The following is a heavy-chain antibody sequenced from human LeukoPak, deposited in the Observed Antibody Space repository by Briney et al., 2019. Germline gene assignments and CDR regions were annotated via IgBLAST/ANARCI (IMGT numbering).Heavy chain of an antibody. Sequence: NPSETLSLTCTVSGGSISSSSYYWGWIRQPPGKGLEWIGSIYYSGSTYYNPSLKSRVTISVDTSKNQFSLKLSFVTAADTAVYYCATRDIVVVVAGFDPWGQGTLVTVSS. CDR2: IYYSGST. CDR1: GGSISSSSYY. D-gene: IGHD2-15*01. V-gene: IGHV4-39*07. CDR3: ATRDIVVVVAGFDP. J-gene: IGHJ5*02.